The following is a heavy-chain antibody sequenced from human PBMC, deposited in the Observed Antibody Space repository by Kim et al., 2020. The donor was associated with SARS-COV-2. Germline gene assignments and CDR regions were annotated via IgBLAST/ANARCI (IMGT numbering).Heavy chain of an antibody. CDR2: ISYDGSNK. J-gene: IGHJ4*02. D-gene: IGHD6-19*01. Sequence: GGSLRLSCAASGFTFSSYAMHWVRQAPGKGLEWVAVISYDGSNKYYADSVKGRFTISRDNSKNTLYLQMNSLRAEDTAVYYCARDRAVAGGSFDYWGQGTLVTVSS. V-gene: IGHV3-30*04. CDR3: ARDRAVAGGSFDY. CDR1: GFTFSSYA.